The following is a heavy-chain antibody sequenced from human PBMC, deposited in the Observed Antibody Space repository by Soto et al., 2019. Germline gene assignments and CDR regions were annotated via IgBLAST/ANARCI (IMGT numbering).Heavy chain of an antibody. J-gene: IGHJ4*02. CDR1: GGSIDKSNYF. CDR3: ARLGWGNGDSDY. D-gene: IGHD2-21*01. Sequence: SETLSLTCSVSGGSIDKSNYFWGWIRQPPGKGLEWIGSILYSGTTSYNSSLKSRVTISVDTSKNQFSLKLSSVTAADTAVYYCARLGWGNGDSDYWGQGTLVTVSS. V-gene: IGHV4-39*01. CDR2: ILYSGTT.